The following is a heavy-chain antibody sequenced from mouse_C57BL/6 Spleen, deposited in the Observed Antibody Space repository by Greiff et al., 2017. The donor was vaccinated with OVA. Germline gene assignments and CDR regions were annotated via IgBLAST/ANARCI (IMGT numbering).Heavy chain of an antibody. D-gene: IGHD1-1*02. CDR3: AMGGVYHFDY. CDR2: INPNNGGT. Sequence: VQLQQSGPELVKPGASVKISCKASGYTFTDYYMNWVKQSHGKSLEWIGDINPNNGGTSYNQKFKGKATLTVDKSSSTAYMELRSLTSEDSAFYYCAMGGVYHFDYWGQGTTLTVSS. V-gene: IGHV1-26*01. CDR1: GYTFTDYY. J-gene: IGHJ2*01.